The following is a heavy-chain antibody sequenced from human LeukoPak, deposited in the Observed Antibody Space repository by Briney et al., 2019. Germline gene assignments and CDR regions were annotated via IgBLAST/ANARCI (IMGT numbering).Heavy chain of an antibody. J-gene: IGHJ4*02. Sequence: SETLSLTCAVYGGSFSGYYWSWIRQPPGKGLEWIGEINHSGSTNYNPSLKSRVTISVDTSKNQFSLKLSSVTAADTAVYYCARGAGHNEQQLVTFDYWGQGTLVTVSS. V-gene: IGHV4-34*01. CDR2: INHSGST. D-gene: IGHD6-13*01. CDR1: GGSFSGYY. CDR3: ARGAGHNEQQLVTFDY.